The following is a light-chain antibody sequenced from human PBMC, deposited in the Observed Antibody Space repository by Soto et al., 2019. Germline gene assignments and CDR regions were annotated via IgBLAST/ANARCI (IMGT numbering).Light chain of an antibody. CDR2: DVS. V-gene: IGLV2-11*01. CDR3: CSYAGSYTYV. J-gene: IGLJ1*01. CDR1: SSDVGGYNY. Sequence: QSALTQPRSVSGSPGQSVTISCTGTSSDVGGYNYVSWYQHHPGKAPKVMIYDVSERPSGVPDRFSGSKSGNTASLTISGLQAEDEADYYCCSYAGSYTYVFGTGTKLIVL.